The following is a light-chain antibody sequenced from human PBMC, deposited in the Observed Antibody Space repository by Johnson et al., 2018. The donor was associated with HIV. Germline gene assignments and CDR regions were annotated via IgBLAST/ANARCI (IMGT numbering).Light chain of an antibody. CDR1: SSDMGNYA. CDR2: ENN. J-gene: IGLJ1*01. V-gene: IGLV1-51*02. Sequence: QSVLTQPPSVSAAPGQKVTISCSGSSSDMGNYAVSWYQQLPGTAPKLLIYENNKRPSGIPDRFSGSKSGTSATLGITGLQTGDEADYYCGTWDSGLGAVYVFGAGTKVTVL. CDR3: GTWDSGLGAVYV.